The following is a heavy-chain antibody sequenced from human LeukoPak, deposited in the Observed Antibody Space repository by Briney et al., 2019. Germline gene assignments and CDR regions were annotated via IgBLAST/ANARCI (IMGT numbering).Heavy chain of an antibody. V-gene: IGHV3-74*01. CDR1: GFTFSHYL. CDR3: GRGGNGIDI. D-gene: IGHD2-8*01. CDR2: INSDESNT. J-gene: IGHJ3*02. Sequence: GGSLRLSCAASGFTFSHYLMHWVRQAPGKGLVWVSRINSDESNTNSYADSVKGRFIISRNNAKNTLYLQMNSLRAEDTAVYFCGRGGNGIDIWGQGTTVIVSS.